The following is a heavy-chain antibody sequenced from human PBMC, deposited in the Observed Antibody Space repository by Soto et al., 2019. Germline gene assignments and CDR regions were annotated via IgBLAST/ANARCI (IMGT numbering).Heavy chain of an antibody. CDR3: ARGLKKRYSGSRWFDP. D-gene: IGHD2-15*01. Sequence: SETLSLTCAVSGGSFSGYYWSWIRHPPGKGLEWIGEINHSGSTNYNPSLKSRVTISIHSSKNQFSLKLSSVTAADTAVYYCARGLKKRYSGSRWFDPWGQGTLVTVSS. CDR2: INHSGST. V-gene: IGHV4-34*01. J-gene: IGHJ5*02. CDR1: GGSFSGYY.